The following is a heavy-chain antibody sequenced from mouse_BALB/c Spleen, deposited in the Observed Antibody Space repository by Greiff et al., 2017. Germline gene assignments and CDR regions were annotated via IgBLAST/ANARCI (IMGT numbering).Heavy chain of an antibody. J-gene: IGHJ4*01. CDR1: GYSFTGYF. Sequence: EVQRVESGPELVKPGASVKISCKASGYSFTGYFMNWVMQSHGKSLEWIGRINPYNGDTFYNQKFKGKATLTVDKSSSTAHMELRSLASEDSAVYYCARNYRYDGYYYAMDYWGQGTSVTVSS. CDR2: INPYNGDT. CDR3: ARNYRYDGYYYAMDY. V-gene: IGHV1-20*02. D-gene: IGHD2-14*01.